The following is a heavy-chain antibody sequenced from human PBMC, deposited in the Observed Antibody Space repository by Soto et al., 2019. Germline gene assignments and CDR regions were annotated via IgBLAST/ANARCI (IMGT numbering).Heavy chain of an antibody. CDR3: ARETDSPASRLDYYGMDV. V-gene: IGHV1-2*02. CDR2: INPNSGGT. D-gene: IGHD6-25*01. Sequence: ASVKVSCKASGYTFTGYYMHWVRQAPGQGLEWMGWINPNSGGTNYAQKFQGRVTMTRDTSISTAYMELSRLRSDDTAVYYCARETDSPASRLDYYGMDVWGQGTTGTV. CDR1: GYTFTGYY. J-gene: IGHJ6*02.